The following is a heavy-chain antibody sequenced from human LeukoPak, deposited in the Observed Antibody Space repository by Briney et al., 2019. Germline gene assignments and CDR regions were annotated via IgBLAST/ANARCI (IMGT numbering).Heavy chain of an antibody. CDR2: IIPIFGTA. Sequence: SVKVSCKASGGTFSSYAISWVRQAPGQGLEWMGGIIPIFGTANYGQKFQGRVTITADESTSTAYMELSSLRSEDTAVYYCARGQSSSSLIDPWGQGTLVTVSS. V-gene: IGHV1-69*01. D-gene: IGHD6-6*01. CDR1: GGTFSSYA. CDR3: ARGQSSSSLIDP. J-gene: IGHJ5*02.